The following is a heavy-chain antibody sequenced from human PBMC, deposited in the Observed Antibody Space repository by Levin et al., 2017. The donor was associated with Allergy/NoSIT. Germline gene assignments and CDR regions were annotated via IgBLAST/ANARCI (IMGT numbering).Heavy chain of an antibody. J-gene: IGHJ5*01. D-gene: IGHD4/OR15-4a*01. Sequence: ESGPTLVKPTETLTLTCNFSGFSLTTSGVGVGWIRQPPGKALEWLALIYWDDDERQSPSLKRRVTITKDNSKNPVVLTMPDVNPVDTGTYYCAYRTGAASFDSWGQGILVTVSS. CDR1: GFSLTTSGVG. V-gene: IGHV2-5*02. CDR3: AYRTGAASFDS. CDR2: IYWDDDE.